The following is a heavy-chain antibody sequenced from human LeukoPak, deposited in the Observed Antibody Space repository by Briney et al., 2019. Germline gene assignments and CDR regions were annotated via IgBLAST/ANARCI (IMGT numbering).Heavy chain of an antibody. J-gene: IGHJ4*02. CDR2: IYPGNSDI. CDR3: ARHLSSITSCPNY. D-gene: IGHD2-2*01. Sequence: PGGSLKISCKGSGYSFASYWIAWVRQMPGKGLEWMGVIYPGNSDITYSPSFQGQVTISADKSVSTAYLHWSSLKASDTAIYYCARHLSSITSCPNYWGQGTLVSVSS. CDR1: GYSFASYW. V-gene: IGHV5-51*01.